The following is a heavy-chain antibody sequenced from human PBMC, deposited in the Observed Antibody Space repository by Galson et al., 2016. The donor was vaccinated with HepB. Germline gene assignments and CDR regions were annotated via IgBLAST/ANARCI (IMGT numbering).Heavy chain of an antibody. Sequence: SETLSLTCTVSGGSLDHYYWSWIRQPPGKGLEWIGYIYYTGSSNYNPSLMSRVTISVDPSNHHFSLKLASVTAADTAVYFCARLNAGPRYANYALDFWGQGTLVTVSS. D-gene: IGHD1-7*01. CDR2: IYYTGSS. V-gene: IGHV4-59*08. J-gene: IGHJ4*02. CDR1: GGSLDHYY. CDR3: ARLNAGPRYANYALDF.